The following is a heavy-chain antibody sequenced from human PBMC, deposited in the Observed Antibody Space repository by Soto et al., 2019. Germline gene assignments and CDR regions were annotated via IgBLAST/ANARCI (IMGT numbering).Heavy chain of an antibody. CDR3: AREINEQWYSGGFDP. D-gene: IGHD6-19*01. CDR1: GGTFSSYA. V-gene: IGHV1-69*01. Sequence: QVQLVQSGAEVKKPGSSVKVSCKASGGTFSSYAISWVRQAPRQGLEWMGGIIPIFGTANYAQKFQGRVTITADESTSTAYMELSSLRSEDTAVYYCAREINEQWYSGGFDPWGQGTLVTVSS. J-gene: IGHJ5*02. CDR2: IIPIFGTA.